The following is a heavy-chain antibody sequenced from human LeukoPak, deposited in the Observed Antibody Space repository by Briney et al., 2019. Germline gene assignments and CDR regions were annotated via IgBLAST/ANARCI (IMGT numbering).Heavy chain of an antibody. Sequence: GGSLRLSCAASGFTFSSCAMSWVPQAPGKGLEWVSSISGSGGSTYYADSVKGRFTISRDNSKNTLYLQMSSLRAEDTAVYFCAKASSYGSFTSCLDYFDYWGQGTLVTVSS. D-gene: IGHD2-2*01. CDR3: AKASSYGSFTSCLDYFDY. CDR2: ISGSGGST. V-gene: IGHV3-23*01. CDR1: GFTFSSCA. J-gene: IGHJ4*02.